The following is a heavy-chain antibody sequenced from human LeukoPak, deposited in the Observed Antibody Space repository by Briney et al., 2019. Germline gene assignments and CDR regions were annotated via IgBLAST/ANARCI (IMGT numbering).Heavy chain of an antibody. D-gene: IGHD2-15*01. CDR3: AREVATIVSYSGGSCYSGVPFYYYYYMDV. J-gene: IGHJ6*03. CDR1: GFTFSDYY. V-gene: IGHV3-11*01. Sequence: GGALRLSCAASGFTFSDYYMSWIRQAPGKGLEWGSYISSSGNTIYYADSLKGRFNISRDNDKNSLYMQMNSLRAEDTAVYYCAREVATIVSYSGGSCYSGVPFYYYYYMDVWGKGTTVTVSS. CDR2: ISSSGNTI.